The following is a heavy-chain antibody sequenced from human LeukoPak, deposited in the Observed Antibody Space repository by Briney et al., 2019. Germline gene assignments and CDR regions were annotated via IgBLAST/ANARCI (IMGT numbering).Heavy chain of an antibody. Sequence: PGGSLRLSCAASGFTFDDYAMHWVRQAPGKGLEWVSAISGSGGSTYYADSVKGRFTISRDNSKNTLYLQMNSLRAEDTAVYYCANDIVVVPAANYWGQGTLVTVSS. CDR2: ISGSGGST. D-gene: IGHD2-2*01. CDR3: ANDIVVVPAANY. J-gene: IGHJ4*02. V-gene: IGHV3-23*01. CDR1: GFTFDDYA.